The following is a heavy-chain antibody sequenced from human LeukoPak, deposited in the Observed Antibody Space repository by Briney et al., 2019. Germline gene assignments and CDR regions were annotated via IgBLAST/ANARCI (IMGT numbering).Heavy chain of an antibody. D-gene: IGHD2-2*01. J-gene: IGHJ3*02. CDR2: INPSGGST. CDR3: ARGVYHDAFDI. V-gene: IGHV1-46*01. Sequence: ASVKVSSKASGYTSTSYYMHWVRQAPGQGLEWMGIINPSGGSTSYAQKFQGRVTMTRDMSTSTVYMELSSLRSEDTAVYYCARGVYHDAFDIWGQGTMVTVSS. CDR1: GYTSTSYY.